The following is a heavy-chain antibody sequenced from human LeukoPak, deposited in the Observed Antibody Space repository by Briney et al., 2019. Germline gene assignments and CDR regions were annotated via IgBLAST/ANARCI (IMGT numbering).Heavy chain of an antibody. V-gene: IGHV1-69*04. CDR1: GGTFSSHA. Sequence: GASVKVSCKASGGTFSSHAISWVRQAPGQGLEWMGRIIPILGIANYAQKFQGRVTITADKSTSTAYMELSSLRSEDTAVYYCARVSIAAAPYFDYWGQGTLVTVSS. J-gene: IGHJ4*02. CDR3: ARVSIAAAPYFDY. CDR2: IIPILGIA. D-gene: IGHD6-13*01.